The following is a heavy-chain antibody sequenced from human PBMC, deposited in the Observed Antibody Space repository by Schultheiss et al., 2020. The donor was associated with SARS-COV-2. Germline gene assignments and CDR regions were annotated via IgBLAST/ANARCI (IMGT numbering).Heavy chain of an antibody. V-gene: IGHV4-39*07. Sequence: SQTLSLTCTVSGGSVSSGSYYWSWVRQPPGKGLEWIGEIYHSGSTNYNPSLKSRVTISVDTSKNQFSLKLSSVTAADTAVYYCARARLAPAVGMDVWGQGTTVTVSS. CDR2: IYHSGST. D-gene: IGHD3-16*01. CDR3: ARARLAPAVGMDV. J-gene: IGHJ6*02. CDR1: GGSVSSGSYY.